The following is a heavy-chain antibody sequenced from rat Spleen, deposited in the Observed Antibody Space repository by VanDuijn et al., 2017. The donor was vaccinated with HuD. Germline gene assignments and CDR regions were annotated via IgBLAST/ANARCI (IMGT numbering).Heavy chain of an antibody. CDR1: GFTFSNYY. D-gene: IGHD1-12*02. V-gene: IGHV5-27*01. CDR3: TTDTFYDGTYYPGGFDY. CDR2: ISTGGDNT. Sequence: EVQLVESGGGLVQPGNSLKLSCAASGFTFSNYYMAWVRQAPTKGLEWVAYISTGGDNTYYRDSVKGRFTISRDNAKSTLYLQLDSLRSEDTATYYCTTDTFYDGTYYPGGFDYWGQGVMVTVSS. J-gene: IGHJ2*01.